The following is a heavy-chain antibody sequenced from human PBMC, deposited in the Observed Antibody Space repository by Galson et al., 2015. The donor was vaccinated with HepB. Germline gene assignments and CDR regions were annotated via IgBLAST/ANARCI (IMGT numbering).Heavy chain of an antibody. D-gene: IGHD6-19*01. CDR3: ASKDSSGWAPFDY. CDR1: RYTFTGYY. V-gene: IGHV1-2*06. Sequence: VKVSYKASRYTFTGYYMHWVRQAPGQGLEWMGRINPNSGDTNYAQKFQGRVTMTRDTSISTAYMELSRLRSDDTAVYYCASKDSSGWAPFDYWGQGTLVTVSS. J-gene: IGHJ4*02. CDR2: INPNSGDT.